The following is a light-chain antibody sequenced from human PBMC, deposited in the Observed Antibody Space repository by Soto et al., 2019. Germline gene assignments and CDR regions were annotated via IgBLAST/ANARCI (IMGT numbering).Light chain of an antibody. CDR2: GAS. CDR3: QQYGSSPRT. J-gene: IGKJ1*01. V-gene: IGKV3-20*01. Sequence: EIVLTQSPGTLSSSPVERATLSCMASQSVSSSYLAWYQQKPGQAPRLLIYGASSRATGIPDRFSGSGSGTDFTLTISRLEPEDFAVYYCQQYGSSPRTFGQGTKVDIK. CDR1: QSVSSSY.